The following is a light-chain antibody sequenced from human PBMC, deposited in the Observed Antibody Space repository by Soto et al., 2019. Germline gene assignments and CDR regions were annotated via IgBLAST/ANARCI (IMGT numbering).Light chain of an antibody. CDR1: TSNILRNYV. J-gene: IGLJ1*01. V-gene: IGLV1-47*02. CDR3: QSYDSSLSTYV. CDR2: GNS. Sequence: QSVLTQPPSASGNPGQRLTISCSGSTSNILRNYVYWYRQLPGTAPRLLIFGNSDRPSGVPDRFSGSKSGTSASLAITGLQAEDEADYFCQSYDSSLSTYVFGTGTKVTAL.